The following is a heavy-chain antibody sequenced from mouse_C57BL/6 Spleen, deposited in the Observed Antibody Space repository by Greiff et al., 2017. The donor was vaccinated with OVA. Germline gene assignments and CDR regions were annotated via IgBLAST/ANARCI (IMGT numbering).Heavy chain of an antibody. CDR1: GYSITSGYY. CDR3: ARDDSYYGIAY. J-gene: IGHJ3*01. V-gene: IGHV3-6*01. CDR2: ISYDGSN. Sequence: EESGPGLVKPSQSLSLTCSVTGYSITSGYYWNWIRQFPGNKLEWMGYISYDGSNNYNPSLKNRISITRDTSKNQFFLKLNSVTTEDTATYYCARDDSYYGIAYWGQGTLVTVSA. D-gene: IGHD2-10*01.